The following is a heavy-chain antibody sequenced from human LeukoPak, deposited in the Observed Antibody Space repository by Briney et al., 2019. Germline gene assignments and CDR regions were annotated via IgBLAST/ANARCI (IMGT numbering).Heavy chain of an antibody. D-gene: IGHD6-19*01. Sequence: QPGGSLRLSCAAPGFTFSSYEMNWVRQAPGKGLEWVSYISSSGSTIYYADSVKGRFTISRDNAKNSLYLQVNSMRAEDTAVYYCARGGKKVAGTVSDYYYYGMDGWGQGTTVTVSS. CDR2: ISSSGSTI. CDR1: GFTFSSYE. V-gene: IGHV3-48*03. J-gene: IGHJ6*02. CDR3: ARGGKKVAGTVSDYYYYGMDG.